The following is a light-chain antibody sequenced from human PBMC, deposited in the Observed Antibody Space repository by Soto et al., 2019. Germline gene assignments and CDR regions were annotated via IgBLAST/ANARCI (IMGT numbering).Light chain of an antibody. J-gene: IGLJ1*01. CDR1: TSDIGAYNY. Sequence: QSALTQAASVSGSPGQSITISCSGTTSDIGAYNYVSWFQQHPGKAPKLIIYEVSSRPSGVSHRFSGSKSGNTASLTISGLQAEDAADYYCNSNTISNFRHVFGTGTKLTVL. V-gene: IGLV2-14*01. CDR2: EVS. CDR3: NSNTISNFRHV.